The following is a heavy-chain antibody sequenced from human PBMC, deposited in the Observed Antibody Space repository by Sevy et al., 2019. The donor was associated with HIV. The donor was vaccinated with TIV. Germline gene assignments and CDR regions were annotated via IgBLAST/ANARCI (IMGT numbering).Heavy chain of an antibody. V-gene: IGHV3-21*03. Sequence: GGSLRLSCAASGLTFSTYTMNWVRQAPGKGLEWVSSISSGSSYIYYADSVKGRFTISRDNAKNSLYLQMNSLRAENTAIYYCARDGGCTSTSCLLYFDYWGQGIPVTVSS. CDR2: ISSGSSYI. J-gene: IGHJ4*02. CDR1: GLTFSTYT. CDR3: ARDGGCTSTSCLLYFDY. D-gene: IGHD2-2*01.